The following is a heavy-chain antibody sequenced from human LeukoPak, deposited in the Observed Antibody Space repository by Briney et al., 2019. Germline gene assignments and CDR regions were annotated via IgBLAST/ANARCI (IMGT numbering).Heavy chain of an antibody. V-gene: IGHV3-30*18. CDR1: GFTFSSYG. D-gene: IGHD1-1*01. CDR3: AKAGGDSYYYYYMDV. Sequence: GGSLRLSCAASGFTFSSYGMHWVRQAPGKGLEWVAVISYDGSNKYYADSVKGRFTISRDNSKNTLYLQMNSLRAEDTAVYYCAKAGGDSYYYYYMDVWGKGTTVTVSS. J-gene: IGHJ6*03. CDR2: ISYDGSNK.